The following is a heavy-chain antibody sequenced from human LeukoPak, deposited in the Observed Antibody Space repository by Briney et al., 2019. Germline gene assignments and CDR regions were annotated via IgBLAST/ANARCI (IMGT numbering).Heavy chain of an antibody. CDR3: ARDLEIVITPGDDFDY. CDR2: INRDGSHT. CDR1: GFTFSSYW. Sequence: GGSLRLSCAASGFTFSSYWMHWVRQAPGKGLVWVSRINRDGSHTSYADSVKGRFTISRDNAENTLYLQMNSLRAEDTAVYYCARDLEIVITPGDDFDYWGQGTLVTVSS. V-gene: IGHV3-74*01. D-gene: IGHD4-23*01. J-gene: IGHJ4*02.